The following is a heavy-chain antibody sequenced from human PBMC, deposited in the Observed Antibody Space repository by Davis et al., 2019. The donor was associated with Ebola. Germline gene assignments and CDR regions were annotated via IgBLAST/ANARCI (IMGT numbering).Heavy chain of an antibody. Sequence: GESLKTSCAASGTTFSSYAMSWVRQAPGKGLEWVSAISGSGGSTYYADSVKGRFTISRDNSKNTLYLQMNSLRAEDTAIYYCAKDKNYDFWSGYPHDAFDIWGQGTMVTVSS. CDR3: AKDKNYDFWSGYPHDAFDI. D-gene: IGHD3-3*01. CDR2: ISGSGGST. CDR1: GTTFSSYA. V-gene: IGHV3-23*01. J-gene: IGHJ3*02.